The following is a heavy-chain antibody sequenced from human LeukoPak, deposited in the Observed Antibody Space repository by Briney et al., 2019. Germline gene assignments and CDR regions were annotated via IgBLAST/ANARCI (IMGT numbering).Heavy chain of an antibody. V-gene: IGHV1-8*01. CDR2: MNPNSGNT. J-gene: IGHJ6*02. Sequence: ASVKVSCKASGYTFTSYDINWVRQATGQGLEWMGWMNPNSGNTGYAQKFQGRVTMTRNTSISTAYMELSSLRSEDTAVYYCARVGPVPYYHGMDVWGQGTTVTVSS. D-gene: IGHD1-14*01. CDR3: ARVGPVPYYHGMDV. CDR1: GYTFTSYD.